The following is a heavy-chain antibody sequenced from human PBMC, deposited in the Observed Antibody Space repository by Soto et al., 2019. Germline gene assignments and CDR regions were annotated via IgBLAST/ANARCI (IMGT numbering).Heavy chain of an antibody. V-gene: IGHV3-23*01. CDR1: GFTFSSYA. J-gene: IGHJ4*02. Sequence: PGGSLRLSCAASGFTFSSYAMSWVRQAPGKGLEWVSAISGSGGSTYYADSVKGRFTISRDNSKNTLYLQMNSLRAEDTAVYYCAKERVYDYYDSSGYFDYWGQGTLVTAPQ. CDR2: ISGSGGST. D-gene: IGHD3-22*01. CDR3: AKERVYDYYDSSGYFDY.